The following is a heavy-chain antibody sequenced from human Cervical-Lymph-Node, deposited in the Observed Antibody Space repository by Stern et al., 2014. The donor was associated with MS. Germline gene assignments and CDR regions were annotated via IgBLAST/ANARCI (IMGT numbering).Heavy chain of an antibody. CDR3: ARGELKEGLVRGMDV. V-gene: IGHV1-69*01. J-gene: IGHJ6*02. CDR2: LIPIFGTA. Sequence: QVQLQESGAEVKKPGSSVKLSCTASGGTFSSYAISWVRQAPGQGLEWMGGLIPIFGTANYAQKFQGRVTITADESTSTAYMELSSLRSEDTAVYYCARGELKEGLVRGMDVWGQGTTVTVSS. CDR1: GGTFSSYA. D-gene: IGHD1-26*01.